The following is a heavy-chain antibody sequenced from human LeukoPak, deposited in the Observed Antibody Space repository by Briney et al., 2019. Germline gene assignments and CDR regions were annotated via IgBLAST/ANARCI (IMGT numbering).Heavy chain of an antibody. J-gene: IGHJ4*02. CDR3: VREAGIALAGSSDYYFDY. V-gene: IGHV3-66*02. CDR1: GFTVSRSY. Sequence: GGSLRLSCAASGFTVSRSYMSWVRQAPGKGLEWVSVIYSGGSIQSADSVKGRFTLARDTSKNTLYLQMNSLRTEDTAVYYCVREAGIALAGSSDYYFDYWGQGTLVTVSS. D-gene: IGHD6-19*01. CDR2: IYSGGSI.